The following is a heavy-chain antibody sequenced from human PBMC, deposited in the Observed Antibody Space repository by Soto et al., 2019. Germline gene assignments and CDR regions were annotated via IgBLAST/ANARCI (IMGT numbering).Heavy chain of an antibody. J-gene: IGHJ4*02. CDR1: GFTFSSYA. D-gene: IGHD3-9*01. CDR2: ISGSGGST. V-gene: IGHV3-23*01. CDR3: AKDRKTYYDILTGYLN. Sequence: GGSLRLSCAASGFTFSSYAMSWVRQAPGKGLEWVSAISGSGGSTYYADSVKGRFTISRDNSKNTLYLQMNSLRAEDTAVYYCAKDRKTYYDILTGYLNWGQGTLVTVSS.